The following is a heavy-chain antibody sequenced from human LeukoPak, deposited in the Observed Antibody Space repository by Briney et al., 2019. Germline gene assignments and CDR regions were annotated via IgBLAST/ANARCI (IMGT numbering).Heavy chain of an antibody. D-gene: IGHD4-11*01. CDR2: IYYNGRT. CDR3: ARDYNNYIIDY. J-gene: IGHJ4*02. CDR1: GGSISTYY. Sequence: MPSETLSLTCTVSGGSISTYYWTWIRQPPGRGLEWIGYIYYNGRTRYNPSLKGRVTMSVDTSRNQFSLNLSSVTAADTAVYYCARDYNNYIIDYWGQGALVTVSS. V-gene: IGHV4-59*01.